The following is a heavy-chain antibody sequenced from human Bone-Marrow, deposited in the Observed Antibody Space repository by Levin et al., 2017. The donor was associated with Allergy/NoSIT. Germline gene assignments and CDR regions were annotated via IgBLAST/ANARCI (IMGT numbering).Heavy chain of an antibody. CDR2: ISGSGGST. Sequence: GGSLRLSCAASGFTFSSYAMSWVRQAPGKGLEWVSAISGSGGSTYYADSVKGRFTISRDNSKNTLYLQMNSLRAEDTAVYYCASLVVPAAIRGMDVWGQGTTVTVSS. J-gene: IGHJ6*02. D-gene: IGHD2-2*02. CDR3: ASLVVPAAIRGMDV. V-gene: IGHV3-23*01. CDR1: GFTFSSYA.